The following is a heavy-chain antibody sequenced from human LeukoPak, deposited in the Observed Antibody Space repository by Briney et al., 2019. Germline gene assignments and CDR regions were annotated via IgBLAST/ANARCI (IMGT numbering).Heavy chain of an antibody. Sequence: SETLSLTCTVSGASISSGRDGWRWVPQPGGKGLGWIGRIYTSGSTDYNPSLKSRVTISLDTSKNQFSLKVRSVTAADTAVYYCARDSPGIAATDTWGQGSLVTVSS. CDR3: ARDSPGIAATDT. CDR2: IYTSGST. V-gene: IGHV4-61*02. CDR1: GASISSGRDG. J-gene: IGHJ4*02. D-gene: IGHD6-13*01.